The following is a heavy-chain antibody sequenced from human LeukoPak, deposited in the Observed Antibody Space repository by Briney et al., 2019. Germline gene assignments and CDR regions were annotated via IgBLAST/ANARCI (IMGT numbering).Heavy chain of an antibody. V-gene: IGHV5-51*01. Sequence: GESMKISCKGSGYSFTSYWIGWVRQMPGKCLEWMGIIYPGDSATRYSTSFQGQVTISVDKSISTAYLQCSSLKASDTAMYYCARSPFRGDMVDYWGQGTLVTVS. CDR1: GYSFTSYW. CDR2: IYPGDSAT. CDR3: ARSPFRGDMVDY. J-gene: IGHJ4*02. D-gene: IGHD3-10*01.